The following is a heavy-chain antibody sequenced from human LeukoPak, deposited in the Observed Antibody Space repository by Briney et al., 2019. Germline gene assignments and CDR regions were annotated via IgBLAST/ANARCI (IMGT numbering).Heavy chain of an antibody. J-gene: IGHJ4*02. V-gene: IGHV3-30*18. CDR2: ISYDGSNK. D-gene: IGHD4-17*01. CDR1: GFTFSSYG. Sequence: PGGSLRLSCAASGFTFSSYGMHWVRQAPGKGLEWVAVISYDGSNKYYADSVKGRFTISRGNSKNTLYLQMNSLRAEDTAVYYCAKVGFMTTVTTDYWGQGTLVTVSS. CDR3: AKVGFMTTVTTDY.